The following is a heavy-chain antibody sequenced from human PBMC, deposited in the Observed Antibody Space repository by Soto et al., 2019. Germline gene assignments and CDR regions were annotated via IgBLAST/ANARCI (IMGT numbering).Heavy chain of an antibody. Sequence: SETLSLTCTVSGGSISSGGYYWSWIRQHPGKGLEWIGYIYYSGSTYYNPSLKSRVTISVDTSKNQFSLKLSSVTAADTAVYYCARVFDSSADYWGQGTLVTVSS. CDR3: ARVFDSSADY. D-gene: IGHD3-22*01. CDR1: GGSISSGGYY. CDR2: IYYSGST. J-gene: IGHJ4*02. V-gene: IGHV4-31*03.